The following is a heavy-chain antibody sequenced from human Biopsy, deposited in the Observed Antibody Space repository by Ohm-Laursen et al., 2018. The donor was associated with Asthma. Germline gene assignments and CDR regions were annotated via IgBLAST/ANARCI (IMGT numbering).Heavy chain of an antibody. J-gene: IGHJ6*02. D-gene: IGHD6-13*01. V-gene: IGHV4-34*01. Sequence: SETLSLTCAVSGGSFSGYYWSWIHQPPGKGLEWIGEINHSGSTNYNPSLQSRVTISVDTSKNQFSLKLSSVTAADTAVDYCARITNDRIAAAGRYYYYGMDVWGQGTTVTVSS. CDR2: INHSGST. CDR3: ARITNDRIAAAGRYYYYGMDV. CDR1: GGSFSGYY.